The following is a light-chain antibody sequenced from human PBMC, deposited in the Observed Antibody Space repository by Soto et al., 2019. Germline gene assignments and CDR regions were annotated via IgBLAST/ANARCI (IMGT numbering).Light chain of an antibody. CDR3: GTWDNSLRAGV. CDR2: ENN. CDR1: SSNIGNDY. J-gene: IGLJ3*02. Sequence: SVLTQPPSLSAAPGQKVTISCSGSSSNIGNDYVSWYQQFPGTAPKLLIYENNKRPSGIPDRFSGSKSGTSATLGITGLQTGDEADYYCGTWDNSLRAGVFGGGTKLTVL. V-gene: IGLV1-51*02.